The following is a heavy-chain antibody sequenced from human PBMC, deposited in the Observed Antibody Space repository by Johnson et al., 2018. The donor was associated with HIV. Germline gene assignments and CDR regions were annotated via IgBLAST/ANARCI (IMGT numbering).Heavy chain of an antibody. D-gene: IGHD2-21*01. CDR2: ISTSGGTL. CDR1: GFTFSSYW. Sequence: VQLVESGGGLVQPGRSLRLSCAASGFTFSSYWMSWVRQAPGKGLELLSYISTSGGTLYYADSVKDRFTIFRDNAKSSLYLQMNSLRVEDTAIYYCARRMVVGYHALDFWGQGTVVSVPS. J-gene: IGHJ3*01. V-gene: IGHV3-48*03. CDR3: ARRMVVGYHALDF.